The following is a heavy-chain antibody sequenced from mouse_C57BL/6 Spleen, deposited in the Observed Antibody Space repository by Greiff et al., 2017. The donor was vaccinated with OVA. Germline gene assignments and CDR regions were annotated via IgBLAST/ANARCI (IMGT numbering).Heavy chain of an antibody. D-gene: IGHD1-1*01. V-gene: IGHV5-15*01. J-gene: IGHJ1*03. CDR1: GFTFSDYG. Sequence: EVNVVESGGGLVQPGGSLKLSCAASGFTFSDYGMAWVRQAPRTGPEWVAFISNLAYSIYYAYTVTGRFTISRENAKNTLYLEMSSLRSEDTAMYYCARLPYGSSYGWYFDVWGTGTTVTVSS. CDR3: ARLPYGSSYGWYFDV. CDR2: ISNLAYSI.